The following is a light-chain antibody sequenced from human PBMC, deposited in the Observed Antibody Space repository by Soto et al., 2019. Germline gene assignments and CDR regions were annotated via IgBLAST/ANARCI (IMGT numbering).Light chain of an antibody. J-gene: IGLJ1*01. CDR3: SSYTSSSFYV. CDR1: SSDVGGYNY. CDR2: DVS. V-gene: IGLV2-14*01. Sequence: LTQPASVSGSPGQSITISCTGTSSDVGGYNYVSWYQQHPGKAPKLILYDVSSRPSGVSNRFSGSKSGNTASLTISGLQAEDEADYYCSSYTSSSFYVFGTGTKVTVL.